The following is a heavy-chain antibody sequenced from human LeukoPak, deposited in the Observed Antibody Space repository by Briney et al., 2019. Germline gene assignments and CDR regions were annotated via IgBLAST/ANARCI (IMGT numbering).Heavy chain of an antibody. CDR2: ISSSGSTI. J-gene: IGHJ6*04. V-gene: IGHV3-48*03. CDR3: ARDREDYYGMDV. CDR1: GFTFSSYE. Sequence: GGSLRLSCAASGFTFSSYEMNWVRQAPGKGLEWVPYISSSGSTIYYADSVKGRFTISRDNAKSSLYLQMNSLRAEDTAVYYCARDREDYYGMDVWGKGTTVTVSS.